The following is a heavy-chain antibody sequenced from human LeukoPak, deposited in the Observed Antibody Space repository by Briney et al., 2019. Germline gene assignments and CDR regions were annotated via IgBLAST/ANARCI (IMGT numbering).Heavy chain of an antibody. J-gene: IGHJ4*02. V-gene: IGHV3-23*01. Sequence: GGSLRLSCAASGFTFSSYWMTWVRQAPGKGLEWVSAISGSGGSTYYADSVKGRFTISRDNSKNTLYLQMNSLRAEDTAVYYCAKDPLQFYDYVWGSYRYSPYFDYWGQGTLVTVSS. D-gene: IGHD3-16*02. CDR3: AKDPLQFYDYVWGSYRYSPYFDY. CDR2: ISGSGGST. CDR1: GFTFSSYW.